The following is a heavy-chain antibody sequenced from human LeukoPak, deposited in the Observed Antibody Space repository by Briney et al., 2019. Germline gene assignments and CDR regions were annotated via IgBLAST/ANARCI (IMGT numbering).Heavy chain of an antibody. Sequence: GSLRLSCAASGFTFSSYWMSWVRQAPGKGLEWVANIKQDGSEKYYVDSVKGRFTISRDNAKNSLYLQMNSLRAEDTAVYYCAREFYDFWSGYCLGYWGQGTLVTVSS. CDR3: AREFYDFWSGYCLGY. CDR1: GFTFSSYW. V-gene: IGHV3-7*01. D-gene: IGHD3-3*01. J-gene: IGHJ4*02. CDR2: IKQDGSEK.